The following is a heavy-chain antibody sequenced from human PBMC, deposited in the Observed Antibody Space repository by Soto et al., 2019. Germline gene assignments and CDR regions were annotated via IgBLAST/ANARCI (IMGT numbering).Heavy chain of an antibody. CDR3: ARGHMLRGGSLEY. V-gene: IGHV3-74*01. CDR1: GFTFSSYW. D-gene: IGHD3-10*01. CDR2: IKSDGSST. J-gene: IGHJ4*02. Sequence: EVQLVESGGGLVQAGGSLRLSCAASGFTFSSYWMHWVRQAPGKGLVWVSRIKSDGSSTTYADSVKGRSTISRDNAESTLFLQMNTLRAEDTAVYYCARGHMLRGGSLEYWGQGVLVTVSS.